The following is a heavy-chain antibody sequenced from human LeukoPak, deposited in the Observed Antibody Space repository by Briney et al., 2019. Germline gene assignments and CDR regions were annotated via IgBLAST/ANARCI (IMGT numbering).Heavy chain of an antibody. J-gene: IGHJ5*02. V-gene: IGHV1-8*01. Sequence: ASVKVSCKASGYTFTTYDINWVRQATGRGLEWLGWMSPNNGHTGYAQKFQGRVTLTRDTSINTAYMELSSLTSEVTAVYYCARNPYGTGHFDPWGQGSLVTVSS. CDR2: MSPNNGHT. D-gene: IGHD2-8*02. CDR1: GYTFTTYD. CDR3: ARNPYGTGHFDP.